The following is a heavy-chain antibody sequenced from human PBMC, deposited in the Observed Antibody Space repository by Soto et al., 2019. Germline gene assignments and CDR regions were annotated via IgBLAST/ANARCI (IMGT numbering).Heavy chain of an antibody. Sequence: PSETLSLTCTVSGGSISSYYWSWIRQPPGKGLEWIGYIYYSGSTSYNPSLKSRVTISVDTSKNQFSLKLSSVTAADTAVYYCARVAAQDYDILTGDNYYFDYWGQGTLVTVSS. V-gene: IGHV4-59*01. D-gene: IGHD3-9*01. CDR2: IYYSGST. J-gene: IGHJ4*02. CDR1: GGSISSYY. CDR3: ARVAAQDYDILTGDNYYFDY.